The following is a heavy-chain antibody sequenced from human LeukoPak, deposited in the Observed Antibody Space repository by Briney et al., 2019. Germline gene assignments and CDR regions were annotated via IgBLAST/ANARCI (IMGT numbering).Heavy chain of an antibody. Sequence: GASVKVSCKASGDTLTTYDFNWVRQATGQGLEWMGWMDPNSGNTGYAQKFQGRVTMTRNTSISTAYMELSSLTSEDTAVYYCAKSLPGIAAHWGQGTLVSVTS. CDR2: MDPNSGNT. V-gene: IGHV1-8*01. D-gene: IGHD6-6*01. J-gene: IGHJ4*02. CDR1: GDTLTTYD. CDR3: AKSLPGIAAH.